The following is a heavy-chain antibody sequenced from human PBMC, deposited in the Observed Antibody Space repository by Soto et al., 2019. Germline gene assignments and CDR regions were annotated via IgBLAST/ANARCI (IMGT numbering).Heavy chain of an antibody. CDR3: ARLGMNRAAAGFGDYYYYYGMDV. J-gene: IGHJ6*02. CDR1: GGNIISSSCC. Sequence: SETMCVTWTVAGGNIISSSCCWGWKRQAPGKGLEGIGSIYYSGSTYYNPSLKSRVTISVDTSKNQFSLKLSSVTAADTAVYYCARLGMNRAAAGFGDYYYYYGMDVWGQGTTVTVSS. CDR2: IYYSGST. V-gene: IGHV4-39*01. D-gene: IGHD6-13*01.